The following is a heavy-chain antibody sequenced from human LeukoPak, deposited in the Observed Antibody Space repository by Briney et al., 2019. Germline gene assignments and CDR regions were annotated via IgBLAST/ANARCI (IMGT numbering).Heavy chain of an antibody. CDR3: AKGGPMYYMDV. V-gene: IGHV3-23*01. CDR1: GFTFSSYG. J-gene: IGHJ6*03. Sequence: GGTLRLSCAASGFTFSSYGMSWVRQAPGKGLVWVSIITSSGGSTYYADSVRGRFTISRDNSKNTLYLQMKSLRAEDTAVYYCAKGGPMYYMDVWGKGTTVTISS. D-gene: IGHD2-2*01. CDR2: ITSSGGST.